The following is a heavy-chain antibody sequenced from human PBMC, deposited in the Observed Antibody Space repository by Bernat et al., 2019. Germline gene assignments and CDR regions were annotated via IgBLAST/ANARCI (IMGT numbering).Heavy chain of an antibody. CDR2: ISSSSSYL. J-gene: IGHJ5*02. V-gene: IGHV3-21*01. CDR1: GFTFSSYS. CDR3: ARERVGPSLANWFDP. Sequence: EVQLVESGGGLVKPGGSLRLSCAASGFTFSSYSMNWVRQAPGKGLEWVSSISSSSSYLYYADSVKCRFTISRDNAKNSLYLQMNSLRAEDTAVYYCARERVGPSLANWFDPWGQGTLVTVSS. D-gene: IGHD1-26*01.